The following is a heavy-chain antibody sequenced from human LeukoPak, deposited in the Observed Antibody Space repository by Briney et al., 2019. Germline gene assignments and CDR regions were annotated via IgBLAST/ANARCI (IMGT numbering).Heavy chain of an antibody. D-gene: IGHD1-26*01. CDR1: GFTFSSYS. CDR3: AREGVVGATANHYDY. CDR2: ISSSSSYI. V-gene: IGHV3-21*01. Sequence: NAGGSLRLSCAASGFTFSSYSMNWVRQAPGKGLEWVSFISSSSSYIYYADSVKGRFTISRDNAKNSLYLQMNSLRAEDTGVYYCAREGVVGATANHYDYWGQGSLVTVSS. J-gene: IGHJ4*02.